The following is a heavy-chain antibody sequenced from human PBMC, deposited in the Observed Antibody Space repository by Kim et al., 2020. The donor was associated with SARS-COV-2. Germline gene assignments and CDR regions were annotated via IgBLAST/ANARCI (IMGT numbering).Heavy chain of an antibody. J-gene: IGHJ4*02. Sequence: SVKGRFTISRDDSKSIAYLQMNSLKTEDTAVYYCTREVLWFGELVPLPDYWGQGTLVTVSS. D-gene: IGHD3-10*01. V-gene: IGHV3-49*02. CDR3: TREVLWFGELVPLPDY.